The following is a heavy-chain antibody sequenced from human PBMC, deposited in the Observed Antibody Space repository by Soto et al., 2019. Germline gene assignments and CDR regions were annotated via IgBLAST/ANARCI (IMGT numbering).Heavy chain of an antibody. J-gene: IGHJ4*02. V-gene: IGHV3-21*01. CDR2: ITYSSSYK. D-gene: IGHD3-10*01. Sequence: GRSLRLSCEASGFTFSDYSMNWVRQAPGKGLEWVSSITYSSSYKYYADSVKGRFTISRDNAKSSLYLQMNSLRAEDTAVYYCARFLGSGTYRSDYWGQGTLVTVSS. CDR1: GFTFSDYS. CDR3: ARFLGSGTYRSDY.